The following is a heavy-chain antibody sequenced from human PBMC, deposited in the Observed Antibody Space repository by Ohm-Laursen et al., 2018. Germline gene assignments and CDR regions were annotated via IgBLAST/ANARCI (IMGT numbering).Heavy chain of an antibody. J-gene: IGHJ4*02. D-gene: IGHD6-13*01. CDR2: ISGSGTNT. CDR3: AKSRSSSWSFDY. Sequence: GSLRLSCTASGFTFSSYAMSWVRQAPGTGLKWVSSISGSGTNTYYADSVKGRFTISRDNSKNTLYLQMNSLRAEDTAVCYCAKSRSSSWSFDYWGQGTLVTVSS. CDR1: GFTFSSYA. V-gene: IGHV3-23*01.